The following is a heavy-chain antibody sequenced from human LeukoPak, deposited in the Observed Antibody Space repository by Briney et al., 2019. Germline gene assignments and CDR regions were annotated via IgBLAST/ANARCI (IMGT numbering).Heavy chain of an antibody. V-gene: IGHV4-34*01. D-gene: IGHD2-21*02. CDR3: ARGGFYCGGDCYVDY. J-gene: IGHJ4*02. CDR2: INLSGGT. CDR1: GGSFSPYY. Sequence: PSGTLSLTCAVYGGSFSPYYWSWIRHRPGRGLEWIGEINLSGGTNYNPSPTSRVTISVDTSKNQFSLRLSSVTAADTAVYYCARGGFYCGGDCYVDYWGQGTLVTVSS.